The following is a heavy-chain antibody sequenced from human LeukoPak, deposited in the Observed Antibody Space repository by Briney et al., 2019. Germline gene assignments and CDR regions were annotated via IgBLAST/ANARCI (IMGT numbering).Heavy chain of an antibody. J-gene: IGHJ5*02. Sequence: PGGSLRLSCAASGFTFSSYAMSWVRQAPGRGLEWVSAISGSGGSTYYADSVRGRFTISRDNSKNTLYLQMNSLRAEDTAVYYCAKFGQPQYNWFDPWGQGTLVTVSS. CDR1: GFTFSSYA. D-gene: IGHD3-16*01. CDR2: ISGSGGST. CDR3: AKFGQPQYNWFDP. V-gene: IGHV3-23*01.